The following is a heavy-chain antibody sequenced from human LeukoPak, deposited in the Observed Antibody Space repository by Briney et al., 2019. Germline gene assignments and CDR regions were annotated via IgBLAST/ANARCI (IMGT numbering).Heavy chain of an antibody. CDR3: ASYDILTGPKGYYYYYMDV. V-gene: IGHV3-21*04. Sequence: GGSLRLSCAASGFTFSSYSMNWVRQAPGKGLEWVSSISSISSYIYYADSVKGRFTISRDNAKNSLYLQMNSLRSEDTAVYYCASYDILTGPKGYYYYYMDVWGKGTTVTVSS. CDR1: GFTFSSYS. CDR2: ISSISSYI. J-gene: IGHJ6*03. D-gene: IGHD3-9*01.